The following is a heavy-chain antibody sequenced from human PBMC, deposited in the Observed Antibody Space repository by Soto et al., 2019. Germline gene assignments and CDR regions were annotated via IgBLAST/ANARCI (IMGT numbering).Heavy chain of an antibody. CDR3: AKEYGDPPSYYFDY. V-gene: IGHV3-23*01. CDR2: ISGSGGST. CDR1: EFTFSSYA. J-gene: IGHJ4*02. D-gene: IGHD4-17*01. Sequence: EVQLLESVGGLVQPGGSLRLSCAASEFTFSSYAMSWVGQAPGKGLEWDSTISGSGGSTYYADSVTGRFTISRDNSKNTLYLQVNSLRGEDTAIYYCAKEYGDPPSYYFDYWGQGTLVTVSS.